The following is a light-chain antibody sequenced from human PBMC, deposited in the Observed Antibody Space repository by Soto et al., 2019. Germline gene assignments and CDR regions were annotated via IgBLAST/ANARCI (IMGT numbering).Light chain of an antibody. J-gene: IGKJ2*01. CDR2: GAS. V-gene: IGKV3-20*01. CDR1: ESISRDY. CDR3: QQYCGVPYT. Sequence: ELVLTQSPGTLSLSPGQRATLSFRASESISRDYLAWYQQRLGQAPRLLIYGASSGATSIPDRFSGRGSGTDFTLTISRLVPEDFAIYYCQQYCGVPYTFGQGTKLEI.